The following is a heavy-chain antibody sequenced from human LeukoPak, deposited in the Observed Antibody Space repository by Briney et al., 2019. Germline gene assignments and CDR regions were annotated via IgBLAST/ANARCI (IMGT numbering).Heavy chain of an antibody. V-gene: IGHV3-66*01. J-gene: IGHJ4*02. D-gene: IGHD6-19*01. CDR2: IYSGGST. CDR3: ARGMYGIAVAGPHDY. CDR1: GFTVSSNY. Sequence: GGSLRLSCAASGFTVSSNYMSWVRQAPGKGLEWVSVIYSGGSTYYADSVKGRFTISRGNSKNTLYLQMNSLRAEDTAVYYCARGMYGIAVAGPHDYWGQGTLVTVSS.